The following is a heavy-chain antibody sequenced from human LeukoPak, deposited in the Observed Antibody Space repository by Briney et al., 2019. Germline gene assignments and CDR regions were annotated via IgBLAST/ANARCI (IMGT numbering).Heavy chain of an antibody. D-gene: IGHD5-12*01. CDR3: ARDPGEMIVAMTFDY. J-gene: IGHJ4*02. Sequence: AAVTVSCMASGYTFTTYGLSWVRQAPGQGLQWLGWIRAYNGNTNYAQKLQDRVTMTTDTSTSTAYMELRSLRSDDTAVCYCARDPGEMIVAMTFDYWGQGTLVTVSS. CDR2: IRAYNGNT. CDR1: GYTFTTYG. V-gene: IGHV1-18*01.